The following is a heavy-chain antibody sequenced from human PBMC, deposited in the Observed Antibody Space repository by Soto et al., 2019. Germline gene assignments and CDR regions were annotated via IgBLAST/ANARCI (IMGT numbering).Heavy chain of an antibody. CDR1: GFTVSSNY. Sequence: PGGSLRLSCAASGFTVSSNYMSWVRQAPGKGLERVAVIWFDVSNRLFAVSVKGRFTISRDDSKNTVDLQMNSLRVEDTAVYYFAREGFDHDFGSESYYHPFDYWGQGIPVTVSS. CDR2: IWFDVSNR. D-gene: IGHD3-10*01. V-gene: IGHV3-33*08. CDR3: AREGFDHDFGSESYYHPFDY. J-gene: IGHJ4*02.